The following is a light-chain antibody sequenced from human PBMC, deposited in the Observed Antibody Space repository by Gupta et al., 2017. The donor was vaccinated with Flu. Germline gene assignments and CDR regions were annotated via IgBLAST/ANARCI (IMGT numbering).Light chain of an antibody. V-gene: IGLV2-14*01. Sequence: QSALTQPAYVSGSPGQSITISCTGTSSDVGGYNYVYWYQHHPGKAPKLMIYEVINRPSGVSNRFSGSKSGNTASLTIAGLQAEDEADYYCSSYTSSNSLEFGGGTKLTVL. CDR3: SSYTSSNSLE. J-gene: IGLJ3*02. CDR1: SSDVGGYNY. CDR2: EVI.